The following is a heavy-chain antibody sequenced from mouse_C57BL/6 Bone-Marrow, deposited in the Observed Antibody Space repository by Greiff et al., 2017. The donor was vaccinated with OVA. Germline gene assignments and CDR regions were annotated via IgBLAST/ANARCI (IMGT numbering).Heavy chain of an antibody. D-gene: IGHD2-2*01. CDR3: ARRYGYGGFAY. J-gene: IGHJ3*01. Sequence: DVHLVESGGGLVKPGGSLKLSCAASGFTFSDYGMHWVRQAPEKGLEWVAYISSGSSTIYYADTVKGRFTISRDNAKNTLFLQMTSLRSEDTAMYYCARRYGYGGFAYWGQGTLVTVSA. CDR1: GFTFSDYG. CDR2: ISSGSSTI. V-gene: IGHV5-17*01.